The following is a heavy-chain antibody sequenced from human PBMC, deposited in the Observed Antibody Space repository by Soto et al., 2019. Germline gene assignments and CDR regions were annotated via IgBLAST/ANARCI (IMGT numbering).Heavy chain of an antibody. CDR1: GFTFSSYA. J-gene: IGHJ5*02. CDR3: ARGRVVVITPNWFDP. D-gene: IGHD3-22*01. Sequence: GGSLRLSCAASGFTFSSYAMHWVRQAPGKGLEWVAVISYDGSNKYYADSVKGRFTISRDNSKNTLYLQMNSLRAEDTAVYYCARGRVVVITPNWFDPWGQGTLVTVSS. V-gene: IGHV3-30-3*01. CDR2: ISYDGSNK.